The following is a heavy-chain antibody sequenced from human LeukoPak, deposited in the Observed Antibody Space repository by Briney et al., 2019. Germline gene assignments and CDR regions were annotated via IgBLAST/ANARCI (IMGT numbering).Heavy chain of an antibody. CDR3: ARGYDSSGYYYDHFDY. V-gene: IGHV4-31*03. CDR1: GGSISSGGYY. CDR2: IYYSGST. Sequence: PSETLSLTCTVSGGSISSGGYYWSWIRQHPGKGLEWIGYIYYSGSTYYNPSLKSRVTISVDTSKNQFSLKLSSETAADTAVYYCARGYDSSGYYYDHFDYWGQGTLVTVSS. D-gene: IGHD3-22*01. J-gene: IGHJ4*02.